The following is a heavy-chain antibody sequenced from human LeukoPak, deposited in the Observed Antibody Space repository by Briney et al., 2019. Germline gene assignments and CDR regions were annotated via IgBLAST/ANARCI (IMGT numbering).Heavy chain of an antibody. CDR3: ARDTGFRHGYYYYGMDV. V-gene: IGHV4-59*01. D-gene: IGHD1-14*01. CDR1: GVSISSYY. J-gene: IGHJ6*02. CDR2: IYYSGST. Sequence: SETLSLTCTVSGVSISSYYWSWIRQPPGKALEWIGYIYYSGSTNYNPSLKSRVTISVDTSKNQFSLKLSSVTAADTAVYYCARDTGFRHGYYYYGMDVWGQGTTVTVSS.